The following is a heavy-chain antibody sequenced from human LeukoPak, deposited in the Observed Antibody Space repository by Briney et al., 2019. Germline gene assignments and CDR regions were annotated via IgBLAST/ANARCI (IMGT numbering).Heavy chain of an antibody. J-gene: IGHJ3*02. V-gene: IGHV4-61*02. D-gene: IGHD3-22*01. CDR3: ARAYYDSSGYYPDAFDI. CDR2: IYTSGST. Sequence: SQTLSLTCTVSGGSISSGSYDWGWLRQPGGKGLEWIGRIYTSGSTNYNPSLKSRVTISVDTSKNQFSLKLSSVTAADTAVYYCARAYYDSSGYYPDAFDIWGQGTMVTVSS. CDR1: GGSISSGSYD.